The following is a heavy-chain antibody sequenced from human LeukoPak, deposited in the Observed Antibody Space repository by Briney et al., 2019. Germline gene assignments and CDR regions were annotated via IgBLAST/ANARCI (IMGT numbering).Heavy chain of an antibody. V-gene: IGHV4-59*01. CDR3: ARGRVSSSTWYSTYYYFFYMDF. CDR1: GGSISSYY. D-gene: IGHD4-11*01. Sequence: SETLSLTCAVSGGSISSYYWSWIRQPPGKGLEWIGYIYYSGSTNYNPSLKSRVTISVDTSKNQFSLKLSSVTAADTAVYFCARGRVSSSTWYSTYYYFFYMDFWGKGTTVTVSS. CDR2: IYYSGST. J-gene: IGHJ6*03.